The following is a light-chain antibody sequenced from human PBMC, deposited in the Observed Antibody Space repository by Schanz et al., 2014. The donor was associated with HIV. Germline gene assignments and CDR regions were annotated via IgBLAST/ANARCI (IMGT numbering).Light chain of an antibody. CDR3: GSFTTSSTWV. V-gene: IGLV2-14*01. Sequence: QSALTQPPSASGSPGQSITISCTGLNSDISTYNYVSWYQQNPGKAPKLMIYDVTDRPSGVSFRFSGSKSGNTASLTISGLQSEDEAFYYCGSFTTSSTWVFGGGTKLTVL. CDR1: NSDISTYNY. J-gene: IGLJ3*02. CDR2: DVT.